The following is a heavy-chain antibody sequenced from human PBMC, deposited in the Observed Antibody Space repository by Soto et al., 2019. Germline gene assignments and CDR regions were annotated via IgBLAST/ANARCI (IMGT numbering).Heavy chain of an antibody. J-gene: IGHJ3*02. D-gene: IGHD3-22*01. CDR1: GYTFTSYG. Sequence: ASVKVSCKASGYTFTSYGISWVRQAPGQGLEWMGWISAYNGNTNYAQKLQGRVTMTTDTSTSTAYMELRSLRSDDTAVYYCAYHYDSSGYPLGAFDIWGQGTMVTVSS. V-gene: IGHV1-18*01. CDR3: AYHYDSSGYPLGAFDI. CDR2: ISAYNGNT.